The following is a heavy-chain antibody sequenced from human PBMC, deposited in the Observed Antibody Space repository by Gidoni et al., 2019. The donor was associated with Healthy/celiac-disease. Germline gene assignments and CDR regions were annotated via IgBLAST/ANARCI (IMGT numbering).Heavy chain of an antibody. CDR2: IYYSGST. V-gene: IGHV4-59*01. J-gene: IGHJ6*03. Sequence: QVQLQESGPGLVKPSETLSLTCTVSGGSISSYYWSWIRQPPGKGLEWIGYIYYSGSTNYNPSLKSRFTISVDTSKNQFSLKLSSVTAADTAVYYCAREVGPLDIVVVPAALTTGGMDVWGKGTTVTVSS. CDR3: AREVGPLDIVVVPAALTTGGMDV. CDR1: GGSISSYY. D-gene: IGHD2-2*03.